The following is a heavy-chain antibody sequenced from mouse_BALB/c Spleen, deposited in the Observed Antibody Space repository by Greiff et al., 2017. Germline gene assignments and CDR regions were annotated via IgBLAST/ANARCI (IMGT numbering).Heavy chain of an antibody. J-gene: IGHJ4*01. CDR3: ARHYYGYAMDY. CDR1: GFAFSSYD. D-gene: IGHD1-1*01. V-gene: IGHV5-12-1*01. CDR2: ISSGGGST. Sequence: DVMLVESGGGLVKPGGSLKLSCAASGFAFSSYDMSWVRQTPGKRLEWVAYISSGGGSTYYPDTVKGRFTISRDNAKNTLYLQMSSLKSEDTAMYYCARHYYGYAMDYWGQGTSVTVSS.